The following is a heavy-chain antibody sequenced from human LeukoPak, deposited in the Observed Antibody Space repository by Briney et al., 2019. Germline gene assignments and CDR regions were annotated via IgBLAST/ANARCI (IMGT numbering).Heavy chain of an antibody. V-gene: IGHV4-34*01. CDR3: ASPPVLTT. D-gene: IGHD4/OR15-4a*01. Sequence: SETLSLTCAVYGGSFSGYYWSWIRQPPGKGLEWIGENNHSGSTNYNPSLKSRVTISVDTSKNQFSLKLSSVTAADTAVYYCASPPVLTTWGRGTLVTVSS. J-gene: IGHJ5*02. CDR2: NNHSGST. CDR1: GGSFSGYY.